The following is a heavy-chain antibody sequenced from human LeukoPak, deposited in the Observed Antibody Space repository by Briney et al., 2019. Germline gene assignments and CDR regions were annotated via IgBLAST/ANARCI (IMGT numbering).Heavy chain of an antibody. Sequence: PGGSLRLSCAASGLTVSSNYMTWVRQAPGKGLEWVSVLYSGGSTYYADSVKGRFTISRDNSKNTLYLQMNSLGAEDTAVYYCARAPRMVHFDYWGQGTTVTVSS. CDR1: GLTVSSNY. CDR3: ARAPRMVHFDY. D-gene: IGHD6-13*01. V-gene: IGHV3-53*01. J-gene: IGHJ4*03. CDR2: LYSGGST.